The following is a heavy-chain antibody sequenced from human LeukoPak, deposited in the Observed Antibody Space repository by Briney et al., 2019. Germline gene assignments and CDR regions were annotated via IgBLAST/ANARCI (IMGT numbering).Heavy chain of an antibody. CDR1: GFTFSSYW. CDR3: AKDRVLWFGELLYEGDY. J-gene: IGHJ4*02. V-gene: IGHV3-7*01. CDR2: IKQDGSEK. Sequence: GGSLRLSCAASGFTFSSYWMSWVRQAPGKGLEWVANIKQDGSEKYYVDSVKGRFTISRDNDKNSLYLQMNSLRAEDTAVYYCAKDRVLWFGELLYEGDYWGQGTLVTVSS. D-gene: IGHD3-10*01.